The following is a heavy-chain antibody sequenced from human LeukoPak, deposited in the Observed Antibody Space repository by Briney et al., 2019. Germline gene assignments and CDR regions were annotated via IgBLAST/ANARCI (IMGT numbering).Heavy chain of an antibody. CDR3: TRDPASYYDSSGCKGGNAVDI. D-gene: IGHD3-22*01. J-gene: IGHJ3*02. Sequence: GGSLRLSCTASGFTSCDYTMSCGRQAPGKGLEWVGFIRSKAYGGTTEYAASVKGRFTISRDDSKSIDYLQMNSLKTEDTAVYYCTRDPASYYDSSGCKGGNAVDIWGQGTMVTVSS. V-gene: IGHV3-49*04. CDR2: IRSKAYGGTT. CDR1: GFTSCDYT.